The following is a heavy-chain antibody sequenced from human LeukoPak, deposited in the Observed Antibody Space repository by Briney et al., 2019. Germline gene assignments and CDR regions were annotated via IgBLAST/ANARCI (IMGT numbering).Heavy chain of an antibody. Sequence: GGSLRLSCAASGFIFSTYWMTWVRQAPGKGLEWVATIKYDGDEKFYVDSVTGRFTISRDNAKNSLYLQMNSLTAEDTAVYYCVKESFSRGDFNWGQGTLVSVSS. CDR3: VKESFSRGDFN. J-gene: IGHJ4*02. V-gene: IGHV3-7*04. CDR2: IKYDGDEK. CDR1: GFIFSTYW. D-gene: IGHD7-27*01.